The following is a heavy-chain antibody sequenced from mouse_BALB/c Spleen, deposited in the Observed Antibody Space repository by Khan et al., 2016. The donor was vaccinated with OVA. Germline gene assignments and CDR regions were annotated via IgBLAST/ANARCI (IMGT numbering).Heavy chain of an antibody. J-gene: IGHJ4*01. Sequence: EVELVESGPGLVKPSQSLSLTCTVTGYSITRDYAWNWIRRFPGNKLEWMGYISNSGSTTYNPSLKSRISLTRDTSKNRFFLQLNSVTTEDTATYYCSSELGRYYAMDYWGQGTSVTVSS. D-gene: IGHD4-1*01. V-gene: IGHV3-2*02. CDR3: SSELGRYYAMDY. CDR2: ISNSGST. CDR1: GYSITRDYA.